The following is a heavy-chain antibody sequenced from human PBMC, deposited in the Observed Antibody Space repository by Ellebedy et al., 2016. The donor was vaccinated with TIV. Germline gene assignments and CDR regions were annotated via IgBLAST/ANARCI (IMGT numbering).Heavy chain of an antibody. V-gene: IGHV4-59*01. J-gene: IGHJ4*02. CDR3: ARGSGIAAAGPLSNDY. CDR1: GGSISSYY. CDR2: IYYRGST. D-gene: IGHD6-13*01. Sequence: SETLSLXXTVSGGSISSYYWSWIRQPPGKGLEWIGYIYYRGSTNYNPSLKSRVTISVDTSKNQFSLKLSSVTAADTAVYYCARGSGIAAAGPLSNDYWGQGTLVTVSS.